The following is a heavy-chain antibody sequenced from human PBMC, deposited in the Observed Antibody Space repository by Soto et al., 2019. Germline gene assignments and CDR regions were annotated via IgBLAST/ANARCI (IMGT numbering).Heavy chain of an antibody. CDR3: ATHRHQDSPFMVVTTRGLDC. J-gene: IGHJ4*02. D-gene: IGHD2-21*02. V-gene: IGHV5-10-1*01. CDR1: IYSFHNLW. Sequence: EYLKVSLYTCIYSFHNLWIRCVRQIPGKGLQWMGRIDPSDSYTNYSPSFQGHVTFSADESINTAHLQWSSLKASETAMYDCATHRHQDSPFMVVTTRGLDCWAQRSLVT. CDR2: IDPSDSYT.